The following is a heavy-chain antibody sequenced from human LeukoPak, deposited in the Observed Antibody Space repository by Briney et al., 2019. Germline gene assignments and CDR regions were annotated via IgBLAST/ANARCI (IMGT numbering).Heavy chain of an antibody. V-gene: IGHV3-33*01. J-gene: IGHJ4*02. D-gene: IGHD3-10*01. Sequence: GGSLRLSCAASGFTFSSYGMHWVRQAPGKGLEWVAVIWYDGSNKYYADSVKGRFTISRDNSKNTLYLQMNSLRAEDTAVYYCGRGSLYGLGSSRHLGQGTPVNGSS. CDR1: GFTFSSYG. CDR2: IWYDGSNK. CDR3: GRGSLYGLGSSRH.